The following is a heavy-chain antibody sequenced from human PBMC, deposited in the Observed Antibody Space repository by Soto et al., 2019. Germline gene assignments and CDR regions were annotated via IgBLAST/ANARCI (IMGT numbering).Heavy chain of an antibody. CDR2: ISGSGIST. V-gene: IGHV3-23*01. D-gene: IGHD6-19*01. CDR3: AKGPSGGWHPYYFDF. CDR1: GFTFSTYA. J-gene: IGHJ4*02. Sequence: EVQLLESGGGLVQPGGSLRLSCAASGFTFSTYAMSWVRQAPGKGLEWVSVISGSGISTYYADSVKGRFTISRDNSKNTLYLQMNSLRAEDTAAYYCAKGPSGGWHPYYFDFWGQGALVTVSS.